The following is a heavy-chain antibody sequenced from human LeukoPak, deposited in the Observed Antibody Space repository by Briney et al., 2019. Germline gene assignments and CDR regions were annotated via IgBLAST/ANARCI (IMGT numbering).Heavy chain of an antibody. Sequence: GESLKISCKGSGYSFSSYWIGWVRQMPGKGLEWMGIIYPGDSDTKYSPSFQGQVTISADKSISTAYLQWSSLKASDTAMYYCARPYHPSTMDAFDIWGQGTMVTVSS. V-gene: IGHV5-51*01. D-gene: IGHD5/OR15-5a*01. CDR1: GYSFSSYW. J-gene: IGHJ3*02. CDR2: IYPGDSDT. CDR3: ARPYHPSTMDAFDI.